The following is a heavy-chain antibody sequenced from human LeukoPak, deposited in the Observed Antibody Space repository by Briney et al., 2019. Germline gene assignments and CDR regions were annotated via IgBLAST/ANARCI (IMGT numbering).Heavy chain of an antibody. Sequence: GGALSLYCAGSGFTFRSYAMSWVAQAPGKGLEWVSVISGGGGSTYYADSVKGRFTISRDNSKNTLSLHMDSPGAEDTAVYYCAKDFTYNCFDPWGQGTLVTVSS. CDR1: GFTFRSYA. V-gene: IGHV3-23*01. CDR2: ISGGGGST. J-gene: IGHJ5*02. CDR3: AKDFTYNCFDP.